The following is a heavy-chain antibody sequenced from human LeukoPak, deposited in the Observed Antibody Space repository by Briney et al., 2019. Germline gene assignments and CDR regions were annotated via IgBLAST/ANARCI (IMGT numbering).Heavy chain of an antibody. CDR3: ARQPDYYASGTYPGVFDY. Sequence: SETLSLTCTVPGGSINNSSYYWGWIRQPPEKGLEWIGSILYSGSTYYNPSLKSRVTISVDTSKNQFSLKVSSVTAADTAVYYCARQPDYYASGTYPGVFDYWGQGTLVTVSS. CDR1: GGSINNSSYY. J-gene: IGHJ4*02. V-gene: IGHV4-39*01. CDR2: ILYSGST. D-gene: IGHD3-10*01.